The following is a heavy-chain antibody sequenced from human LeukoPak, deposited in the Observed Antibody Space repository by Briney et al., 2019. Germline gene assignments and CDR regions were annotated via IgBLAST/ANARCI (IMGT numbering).Heavy chain of an antibody. V-gene: IGHV3-53*01. CDR3: ARTIPYSSGRQHPGKYYFDF. J-gene: IGHJ4*02. Sequence: GGSLRLSCAASGFTVSSNYMSWVRQAPGKGLEWVSVIYSGGSTYYADSVKGRFTICRDNSKNTLYLQMNSLRAEDTAVYFCARTIPYSSGRQHPGKYYFDFWGQGTLVTVSS. CDR2: IYSGGST. CDR1: GFTVSSNY. D-gene: IGHD3-10*01.